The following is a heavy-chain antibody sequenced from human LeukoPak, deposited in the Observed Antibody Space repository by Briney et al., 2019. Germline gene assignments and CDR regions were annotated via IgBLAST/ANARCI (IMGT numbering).Heavy chain of an antibody. CDR3: ARFQLGEGFDY. CDR1: GFSFTSYW. CDR2: IYPGDSDT. V-gene: IGHV5-51*01. J-gene: IGHJ4*02. Sequence: GESLKISCKGSGFSFTSYWIGWVRQTPGKGLEWMGIIYPGDSDTRYSPSFQGQVTISADKSISAAYLQWSSLKASDTAMYYCARFQLGEGFDYWGQGTLVTVSS. D-gene: IGHD1-1*01.